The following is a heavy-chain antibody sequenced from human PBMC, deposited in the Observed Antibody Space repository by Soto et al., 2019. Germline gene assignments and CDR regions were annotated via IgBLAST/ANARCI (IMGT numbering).Heavy chain of an antibody. V-gene: IGHV3-33*01. CDR1: GFTFSSYG. Sequence: GGSLRLSCAASGFTFSSYGMHWVRQAPGKGLEWVAVIWYDGSNKYYADSVKGRFTISRDNSKNTLYLQMNSLRAEDTAVYYCARGAGGRYCSGGSCYRDDAFDIWGQGTMVTVSS. CDR2: IWYDGSNK. J-gene: IGHJ3*02. CDR3: ARGAGGRYCSGGSCYRDDAFDI. D-gene: IGHD2-15*01.